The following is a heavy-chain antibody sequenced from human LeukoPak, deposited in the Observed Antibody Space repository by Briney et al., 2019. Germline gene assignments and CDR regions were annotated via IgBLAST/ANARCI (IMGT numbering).Heavy chain of an antibody. CDR1: GFTFSSYA. D-gene: IGHD1-26*01. Sequence: GGSLRLSCAASGFTFSSYAMSWVRQAPGKGLEWVSAISGSGGSTYYADSVKGRFTISRDNSKNTLYLQMNSLRAEDTAVYYCAKQWGAVGANPPLDYWGQGTLVTVSS. CDR2: ISGSGGST. V-gene: IGHV3-23*01. CDR3: AKQWGAVGANPPLDY. J-gene: IGHJ4*02.